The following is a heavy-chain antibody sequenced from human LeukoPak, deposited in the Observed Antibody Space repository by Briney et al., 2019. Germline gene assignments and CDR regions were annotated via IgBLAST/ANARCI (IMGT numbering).Heavy chain of an antibody. CDR1: GGSISSGDYY. Sequence: SETLSLTCTVSGGSISSGDYYWSWIRQPPGKGLEWIGDIYYSGSTYYNPSLKSRVTISVDTSKNQFSLKLSSVTAADTAVYYCARDRYYYDSSGYYYVNYFDHWGQGTLVTVSS. V-gene: IGHV4-30-4*01. CDR2: IYYSGST. CDR3: ARDRYYYDSSGYYYVNYFDH. D-gene: IGHD3-22*01. J-gene: IGHJ4*02.